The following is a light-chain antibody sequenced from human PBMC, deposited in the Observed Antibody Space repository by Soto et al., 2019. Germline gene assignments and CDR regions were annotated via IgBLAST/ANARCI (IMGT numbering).Light chain of an antibody. CDR3: QQYGSSPPYT. Sequence: EVVLTQSPGTLSLSPGERATLSCRASQSVTNKYLAWYQQKPGQAPRLLIFGSSDRATGIPDRFSGSGSGTDFTLNISRLETEDFAVYYCQQYGSSPPYTFGQGTKLEI. CDR1: QSVTNKY. CDR2: GSS. V-gene: IGKV3-20*01. J-gene: IGKJ2*01.